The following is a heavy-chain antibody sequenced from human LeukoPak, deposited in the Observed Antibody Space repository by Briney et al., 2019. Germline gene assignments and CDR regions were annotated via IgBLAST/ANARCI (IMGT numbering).Heavy chain of an antibody. CDR1: GYTFTNYF. CDR2: INPSGGST. V-gene: IGHV1-46*01. D-gene: IGHD4-17*01. J-gene: IGHJ5*02. Sequence: GASVKVSCKASGYTFTNYFMHWVRQAPGQGLEWMGVINPSGGSTTYAQKFQGRVTMTRDTSTNTVYMDLSSLRSEDTGVYYCARDRFAAVTTWVCDHWGQGTLVTVSS. CDR3: ARDRFAAVTTWVCDH.